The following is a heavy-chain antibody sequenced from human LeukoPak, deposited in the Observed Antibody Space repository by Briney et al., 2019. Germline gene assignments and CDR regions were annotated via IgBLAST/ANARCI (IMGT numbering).Heavy chain of an antibody. CDR3: ARGGLVTEDY. CDR2: ISGSGGST. J-gene: IGHJ4*02. CDR1: GFTFSSYW. V-gene: IGHV3-23*01. D-gene: IGHD6-19*01. Sequence: GGSLRLSCAASGFTFSSYWMSWVRQAPGKGLEWVSAISGSGGSTYYADSVKGRFTISRDNAKNSLYLQMNSLRAEDTAVYYCARGGLVTEDYWGQGTLVTVSS.